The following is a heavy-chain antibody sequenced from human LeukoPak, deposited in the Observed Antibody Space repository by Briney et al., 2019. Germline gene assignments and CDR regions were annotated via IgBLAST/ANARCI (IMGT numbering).Heavy chain of an antibody. Sequence: ASVKVSCKTSGYTFTGYDINRVRQAPGQGLEWMGWMKSNSGDTHFAQKFQGRVTMTRNISISTAFMELSSLRSEDTAVYYCARGEYSSSWYPFDYWGQGSLVTVSS. CDR1: GYTFTGYD. D-gene: IGHD6-13*01. CDR2: MKSNSGDT. J-gene: IGHJ4*02. V-gene: IGHV1-8*01. CDR3: ARGEYSSSWYPFDY.